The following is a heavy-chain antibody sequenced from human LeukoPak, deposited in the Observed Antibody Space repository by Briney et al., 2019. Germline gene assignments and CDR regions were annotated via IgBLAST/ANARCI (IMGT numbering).Heavy chain of an antibody. V-gene: IGHV4-4*09. CDR3: ARQYYDSSWFDP. D-gene: IGHD3-3*01. Sequence: KTSETLSLTCTVSGGSISSHYWSWIRQPPGKGLEWIGYIYTSGSTNYNPSLKSRVTISVDTSKNQFSLKLSSVTAADTAVYYCARQYYDSSWFDPWGQGTLVTVSS. CDR1: GGSISSHY. CDR2: IYTSGST. J-gene: IGHJ5*02.